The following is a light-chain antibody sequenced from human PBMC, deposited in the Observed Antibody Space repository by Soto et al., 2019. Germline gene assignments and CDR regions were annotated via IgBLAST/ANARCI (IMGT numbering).Light chain of an antibody. CDR2: EVR. CDR3: SSHTSKNTLV. CDR1: SSDVGGYNY. Sequence: QSVLTQPASVSASPGQSITISCTGTSSDVGGYNYVSWYQQHPGNAPKLMIYEVRNRPSGVSNRFSGSKSGNTASLTISGLQAEDEADYYCSSHTSKNTLVFGSGTKVTVL. J-gene: IGLJ1*01. V-gene: IGLV2-14*01.